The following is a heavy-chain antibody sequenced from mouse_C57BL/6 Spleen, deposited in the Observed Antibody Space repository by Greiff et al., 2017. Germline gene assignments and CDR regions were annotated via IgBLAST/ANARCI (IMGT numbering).Heavy chain of an antibody. J-gene: IGHJ4*01. D-gene: IGHD6-2*01. Sequence: EVHLVESGGGLVQPGGSLKLSCAASGFTFSDYYMYWVRQTPEKRLEWVAYLSNGGGSTYYPTTVKGRFTISRDNAKNTLYLQMSRLKSEDTAMYYCARWGSLYAKDYWGQGTSVTVSS. V-gene: IGHV5-12*01. CDR1: GFTFSDYY. CDR3: ARWGSLYAKDY. CDR2: LSNGGGST.